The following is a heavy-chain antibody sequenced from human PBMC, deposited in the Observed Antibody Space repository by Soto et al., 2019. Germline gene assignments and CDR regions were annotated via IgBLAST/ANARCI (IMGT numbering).Heavy chain of an antibody. V-gene: IGHV4-34*01. CDR1: GGSFSGYY. Sequence: QVQLQQWGAGLLKPSETLSLTCAVYGGSFSGYYWSWIRQPPGKGLEWIGEINHSGSTNYNPSLKSRVTMSVDMSKNQFSLKLSSMTAADTAVYYCARGGRYRVTTSFDYWGQGTLVTVSS. D-gene: IGHD4-17*01. CDR3: ARGGRYRVTTSFDY. J-gene: IGHJ4*02. CDR2: INHSGST.